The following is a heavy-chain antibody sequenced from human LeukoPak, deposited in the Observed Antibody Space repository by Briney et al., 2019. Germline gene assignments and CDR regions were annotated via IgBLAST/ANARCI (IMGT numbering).Heavy chain of an antibody. D-gene: IGHD1-26*01. Sequence: GASVKVSCKTSGYTFTYYVISWVRQAPGQALEWMGWINAYNGNTNDAQKFQGRVTMTTDTSTSTAYMELRSLRSDDTAVYYCARGEKPYDYWGQGTLVSVSS. CDR3: ARGEKPYDY. J-gene: IGHJ4*02. V-gene: IGHV1-18*01. CDR2: INAYNGNT. CDR1: GYTFTYYV.